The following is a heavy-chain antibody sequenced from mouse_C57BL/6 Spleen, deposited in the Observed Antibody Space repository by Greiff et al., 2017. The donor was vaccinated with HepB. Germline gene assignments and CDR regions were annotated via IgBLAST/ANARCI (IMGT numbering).Heavy chain of an antibody. J-gene: IGHJ2*01. CDR3: ARSDGPTDY. CDR2: IDPEDGET. D-gene: IGHD1-1*01. Sequence: EVQLQQSGAELVKPGASVKLSCTASGFNIKDYYMHWVKQRTEQGLEWIGRIDPEDGETKYAPNFQGKATITADTSSNTAYLQLSSLTSEDTAVYYCARSDGPTDYWGQGTTLTVSS. V-gene: IGHV14-2*01. CDR1: GFNIKDYY.